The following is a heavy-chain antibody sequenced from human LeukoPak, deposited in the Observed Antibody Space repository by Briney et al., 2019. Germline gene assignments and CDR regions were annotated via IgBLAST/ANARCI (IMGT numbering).Heavy chain of an antibody. J-gene: IGHJ5*02. Sequence: ASVKVSCKVVAYDFTGYYMHWVRQAPGQGLEWMGWINPNSGGTNYAQKLQGRVTMTTDTSTSTAYMELRGLRSDDTAVYYCARDDRLNWFDPWGQGTLVTVSS. V-gene: IGHV1-2*02. CDR3: ARDDRLNWFDP. CDR1: AYDFTGYY. D-gene: IGHD3-16*02. CDR2: INPNSGGT.